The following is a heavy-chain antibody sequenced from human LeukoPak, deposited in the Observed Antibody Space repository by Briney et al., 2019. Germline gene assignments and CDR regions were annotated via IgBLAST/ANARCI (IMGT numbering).Heavy chain of an antibody. D-gene: IGHD5-18*01. CDR2: ISGSGGST. J-gene: IGHJ4*02. V-gene: IGHV3-23*01. CDR3: ARGRGGYSYGYFDY. CDR1: GFTFSSYA. Sequence: PGGSLRLSCAASGFTFSSYAMSWVRQAPGKGLEWVSAISGSGGSTYYADSVKGRFTISRDNSKNTLYLQMNSLRAEDTAVYYCARGRGGYSYGYFDYWGQGTLVTVSS.